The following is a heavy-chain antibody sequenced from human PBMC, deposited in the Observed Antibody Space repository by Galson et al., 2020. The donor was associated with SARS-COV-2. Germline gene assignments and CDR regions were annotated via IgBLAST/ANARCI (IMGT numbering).Heavy chain of an antibody. CDR2: IWYDGSNK. D-gene: IGHD3-10*01. CDR1: GFTFSSYG. V-gene: IGHV3-33*06. Sequence: QLGESLKISCAASGFTFSSYGMHWVRQAPGKGLEWVAVIWYDGSNKYYADSVKGRFTISRDNSKNTLYLQMNSLRAEDTAVYYCAELASGSGSCDPWGQGTRGTVSS. CDR3: AELASGSGSCDP. J-gene: IGHJ5*02.